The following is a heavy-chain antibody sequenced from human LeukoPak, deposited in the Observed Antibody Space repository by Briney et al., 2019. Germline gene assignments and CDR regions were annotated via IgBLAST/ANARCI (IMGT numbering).Heavy chain of an antibody. J-gene: IGHJ5*02. CDR3: ARTPRVVPAAIWFDP. Sequence: ASVKVSCKASGYTFTSYGISWVRQATGQGLEWMGWMNPNSGNTGYAQKFQGRVTITRNTSISTAYMELSSLRSEDTAVYYCARTPRVVPAAIWFDPWGQGTLVTVSS. CDR2: MNPNSGNT. CDR1: GYTFTSYG. D-gene: IGHD2-2*01. V-gene: IGHV1-8*03.